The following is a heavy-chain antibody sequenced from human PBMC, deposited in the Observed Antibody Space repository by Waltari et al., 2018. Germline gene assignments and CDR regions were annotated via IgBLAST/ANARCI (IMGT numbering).Heavy chain of an antibody. CDR2: IWHDGSNQ. CDR3: TFSTTHDY. V-gene: IGHV3-33*03. D-gene: IGHD1-26*01. Sequence: QVQLVASGGGVVQPGNSLRIPCAASGVIFRNYGMHWVRQAPGKGLEWVGVIWHDGSNQYYAESVKGRFTISRDNSKNTLYLQLSSLRVEDTGVYYCTFSTTHDYWGQGTLVTVSS. J-gene: IGHJ4*02. CDR1: GVIFRNYG.